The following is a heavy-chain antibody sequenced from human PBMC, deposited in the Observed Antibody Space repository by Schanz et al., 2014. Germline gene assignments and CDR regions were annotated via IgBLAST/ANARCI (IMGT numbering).Heavy chain of an antibody. D-gene: IGHD5-18*01. Sequence: QVQLVQSGAEVKKPGASVKVSCKASGYTFTDYYIHWVRQAPGQGLEWMGWISANSGGTNYAQKFQGRVTMTRDTSISTAYMELSRLKSDDTAVYYCARDPYPIGAMVSRFLAYWGQGTLVTVSS. CDR1: GYTFTDYY. J-gene: IGHJ4*02. V-gene: IGHV1-2*02. CDR2: ISANSGGT. CDR3: ARDPYPIGAMVSRFLAY.